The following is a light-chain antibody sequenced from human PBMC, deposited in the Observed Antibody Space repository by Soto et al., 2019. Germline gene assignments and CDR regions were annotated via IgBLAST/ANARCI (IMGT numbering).Light chain of an antibody. Sequence: EIVMTQSPGTLSLSPGERATLSCRASQSVGSNYLAWYQQKPGQAPRLLIYGSSSRATGIPDRFSGSGSGTDFTLTISRLEPEDFAVYYCQQYGSSLRTFAQGTKVEVK. CDR1: QSVGSNY. CDR2: GSS. CDR3: QQYGSSLRT. J-gene: IGKJ1*01. V-gene: IGKV3-20*01.